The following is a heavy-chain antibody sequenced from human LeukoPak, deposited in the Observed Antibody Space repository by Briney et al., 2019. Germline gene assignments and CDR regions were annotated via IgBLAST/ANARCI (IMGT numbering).Heavy chain of an antibody. CDR2: INPNRGGT. CDR3: ARDVDHDDSTGKGLVDF. CDR1: GYIFTGYY. D-gene: IGHD4-11*01. J-gene: IGHJ3*01. Sequence: ASVKVSCKASGYIFTGYYMHWVRQVPGQGLEWMGWINPNRGGTNYAQKFQGRVTMTRDTSINTAYMELNRLTSDDTALYYCARDVDHDDSTGKGLVDFWGQGTMVTVSS. V-gene: IGHV1-2*02.